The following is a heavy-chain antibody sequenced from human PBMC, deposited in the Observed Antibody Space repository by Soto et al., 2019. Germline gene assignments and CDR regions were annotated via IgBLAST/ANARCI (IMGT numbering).Heavy chain of an antibody. CDR1: GFTFYIYR. Sequence: GGSLRLSCAASGFTFYIYRMNWVRQDPGKGLEWVSSISSTTNYIYYADSMKGRFTVSRDNAKNSVYLEMNSLSAEDTALYYCARESEDLTSNFDYWGQGTLVTVSS. CDR3: ARESEDLTSNFDY. CDR2: ISSTTNYI. V-gene: IGHV3-21*01. J-gene: IGHJ4*02.